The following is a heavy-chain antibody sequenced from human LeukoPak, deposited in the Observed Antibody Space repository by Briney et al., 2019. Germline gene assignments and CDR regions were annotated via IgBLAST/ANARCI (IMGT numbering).Heavy chain of an antibody. Sequence: SETLSLTCAVYGGSFSGYYWSWIRQPPGKGLEWIGEINHSGSTNYNPSLKSRATISVDTSKNQFSLKLSSVTAADTAVYYCARALLRGLSPWGQGTLVTVSS. J-gene: IGHJ5*02. CDR2: INHSGST. CDR1: GGSFSGYY. V-gene: IGHV4-34*01. CDR3: ARALLRGLSP.